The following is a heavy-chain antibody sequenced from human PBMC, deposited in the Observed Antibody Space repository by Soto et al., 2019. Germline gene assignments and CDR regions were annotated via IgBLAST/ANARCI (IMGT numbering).Heavy chain of an antibody. CDR1: GYSFTSYW. D-gene: IGHD4-17*01. V-gene: IGHV5-51*01. CDR2: IYPGDSDT. CDR3: ARHVVPYGGTSTRWFDP. J-gene: IGHJ5*02. Sequence: GESLKISCKGSGYSFTSYWIGWVRQMPGKGLEWMGIIYPGDSDTRYSPSFQGQVTISADKSISTAYLQWSSLKASDTAMYYCARHVVPYGGTSTRWFDPWGQGTLVTVSS.